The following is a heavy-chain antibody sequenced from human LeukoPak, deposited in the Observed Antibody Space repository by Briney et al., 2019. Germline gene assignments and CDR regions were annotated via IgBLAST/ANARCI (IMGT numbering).Heavy chain of an antibody. Sequence: GGSLRLSCAASGFTFDDYAMHWVRQAPGKGLEWVSGISWNSGSIGYADSVKGRFTISRDNAKNSLYLQMNSLRAEDTALYYCAKDITGTREAFDYWGQGTLVTVSS. CDR3: AKDITGTREAFDY. D-gene: IGHD1-1*01. CDR2: ISWNSGSI. V-gene: IGHV3-9*01. J-gene: IGHJ4*02. CDR1: GFTFDDYA.